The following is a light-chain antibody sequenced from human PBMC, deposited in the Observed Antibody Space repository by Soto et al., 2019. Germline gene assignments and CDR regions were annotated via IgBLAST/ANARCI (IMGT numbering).Light chain of an antibody. J-gene: IGKJ1*01. CDR2: DVS. CDR1: QSFDVW. Sequence: DLQITQSPSILSASVGARVTITCRARQSFDVWVAWYQHKPGGAPQLLIYDVSTLYTGVPSRFTGTGSGKEFNPTISGLTPDDFATDICQQYESEWTFGQGTKGKI. V-gene: IGKV1-5*01. CDR3: QQYESEWT.